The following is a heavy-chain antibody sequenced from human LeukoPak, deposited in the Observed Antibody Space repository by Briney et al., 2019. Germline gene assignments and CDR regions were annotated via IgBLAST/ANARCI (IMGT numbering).Heavy chain of an antibody. CDR3: AKGPYGLGIYYGMDV. CDR2: IGGDGTT. CDR1: GFAFSNCG. D-gene: IGHD3-10*01. Sequence: GGSLRLPCATSGFAFSNCGMIWVRQAAGKGLQWLSVIGGDGTTYYADSVKGRFTVSRDNSEHTFYLQMTSLRAEDTAVYYCAKGPYGLGIYYGMDVWGQGTTVTV. V-gene: IGHV3-23*01. J-gene: IGHJ6*02.